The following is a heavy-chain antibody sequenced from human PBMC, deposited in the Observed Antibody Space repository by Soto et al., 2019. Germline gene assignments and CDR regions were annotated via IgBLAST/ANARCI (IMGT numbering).Heavy chain of an antibody. Sequence: QVQLQESGPGLVKPSETLSLTCTVSGGSISSYNWSWIRQPPGKGLEWIGYIYYSGSTNYNPSLKSRVTISVDTSKNQFSLKLSSVTAADTAVYYCARVPRYSSSSNDYYYYYMDVWGKGTTVTVSS. J-gene: IGHJ6*03. D-gene: IGHD6-6*01. CDR1: GGSISSYN. V-gene: IGHV4-59*01. CDR2: IYYSGST. CDR3: ARVPRYSSSSNDYYYYYMDV.